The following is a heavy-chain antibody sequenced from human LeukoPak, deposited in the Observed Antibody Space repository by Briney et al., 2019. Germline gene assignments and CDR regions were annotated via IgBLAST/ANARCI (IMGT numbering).Heavy chain of an antibody. CDR3: ARCLDFRIGSSWYPDAFDI. D-gene: IGHD6-13*01. CDR1: GGSISSYY. V-gene: IGHV4-59*01. Sequence: SETLSLTCTVSGGSISSYYWSWIRQPPGKGLEGIGYLYYSGSTNCNPSLKSRVTISVDTSKNQFSLKLSSVTAADTAVYYCARCLDFRIGSSWYPDAFDIWGQGTMVTVSS. CDR2: LYYSGST. J-gene: IGHJ3*02.